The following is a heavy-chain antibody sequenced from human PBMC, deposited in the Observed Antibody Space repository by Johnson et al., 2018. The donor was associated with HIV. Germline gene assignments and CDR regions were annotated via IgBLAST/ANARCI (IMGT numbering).Heavy chain of an antibody. Sequence: VQLVESGGGLVKPGGSLRLSCAASGFTFSNAWMSWVRQAPGKGLEWVGRIKSKTDGGTTDYAAPVKGRFTISRDDSKNTLYLQMNSLRTEDTALYYCAKGMTTVSLDAFDIWGQGTMVTVSS. J-gene: IGHJ3*02. CDR2: IKSKTDGGTT. D-gene: IGHD4-17*01. V-gene: IGHV3-15*05. CDR3: AKGMTTVSLDAFDI. CDR1: GFTFSNAW.